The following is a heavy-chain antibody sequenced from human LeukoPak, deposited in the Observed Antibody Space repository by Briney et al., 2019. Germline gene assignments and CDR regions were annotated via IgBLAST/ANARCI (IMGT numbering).Heavy chain of an antibody. CDR3: ATYLPVVGAPSFGY. CDR2: FDPEDGET. D-gene: IGHD1-26*01. V-gene: IGHV1-24*01. Sequence: ASVKVSCKVSGYTLTEFSMHWVRQAPGKGLEWMGGFDPEDGETISAQKFQGRVTMTEDTSTDTAYMQLISLRSDDTAVYFCATYLPVVGAPSFGYWGQGTLVTVSS. J-gene: IGHJ4*02. CDR1: GYTLTEFS.